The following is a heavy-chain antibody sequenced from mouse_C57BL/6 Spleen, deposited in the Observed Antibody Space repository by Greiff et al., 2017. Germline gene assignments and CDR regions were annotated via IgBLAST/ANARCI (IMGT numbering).Heavy chain of an antibody. V-gene: IGHV1-4*01. CDR1: GYTFTSYT. CDR3: ANALDSSGSCALDY. D-gene: IGHD3-2*02. CDR2: INPSSGYT. Sequence: VQLQQSGAELARPGASVKMSCKASGYTFTSYTMHWVKQRPGQGLEWIGYINPSSGYTKYNQKFKDKATLTADKSSSTAYMQLSSLTSEDSAVYYCANALDSSGSCALDYWGQGTSVTVSS. J-gene: IGHJ4*01.